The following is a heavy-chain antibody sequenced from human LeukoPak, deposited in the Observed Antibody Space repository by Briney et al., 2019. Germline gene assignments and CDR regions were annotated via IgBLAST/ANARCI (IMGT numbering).Heavy chain of an antibody. V-gene: IGHV3-30*04. J-gene: IGHJ3*02. CDR1: GFTFSSYA. CDR2: LSYHGSNK. CDR3: ARGDFRLEMSTTIAFDI. D-gene: IGHD1-1*01. Sequence: GGSLRLSCAASGFTFSSYAMHWVRQAPGKGLEWVAVLSYHGSNKHYADSVKGRFIISRDNSKSALYLQMNSLTTEDTAVYYCARGDFRLEMSTTIAFDIWGQGTMVTVSS.